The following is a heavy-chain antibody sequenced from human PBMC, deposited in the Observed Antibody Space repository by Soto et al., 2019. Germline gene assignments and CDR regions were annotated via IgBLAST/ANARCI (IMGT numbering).Heavy chain of an antibody. CDR2: IYYAGTT. J-gene: IGHJ4*02. CDR3: ARLGGYYQSLDS. Sequence: QVQLQESGPGLVKPSETLSLSCTVSDGSISPYYWSWIRQPPGKGLEWIGYIYYAGTTTYNPSLKSPVSISIDTSKSEVSLKLTSVTAADTAVYYCARLGGYYQSLDSWGQGTVVTVSS. V-gene: IGHV4-59*08. CDR1: DGSISPYY. D-gene: IGHD3-22*01.